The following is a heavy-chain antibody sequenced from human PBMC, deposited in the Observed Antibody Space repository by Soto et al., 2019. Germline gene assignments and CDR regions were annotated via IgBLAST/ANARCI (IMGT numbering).Heavy chain of an antibody. Sequence: SETLSLTCTVSGDSISSSSYYWGWIRQPPGKGLEWIGDIYYSGTTHYNPSLKSRVTISIDTSKNQFSLHLRSVTAADTAVYYCARLKGAFFLTTYNWFDPWGQGTQVAVSS. V-gene: IGHV4-39*01. CDR2: IYYSGTT. J-gene: IGHJ5*02. CDR3: ARLKGAFFLTTYNWFDP. CDR1: GDSISSSSYY. D-gene: IGHD1-26*01.